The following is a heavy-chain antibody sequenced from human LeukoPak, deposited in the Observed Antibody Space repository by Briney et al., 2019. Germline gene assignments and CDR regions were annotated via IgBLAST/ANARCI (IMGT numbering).Heavy chain of an antibody. Sequence: GGSLRLSCAASGFTVSSNYMSWVRQAPGKGLEWVSVIYSGGSTYYADSVKGRFTISRDNSKNTLYLQMNSLRAEDTAVYYCTTDWGYTRELAFDYWGQGTLVTVSS. CDR2: IYSGGST. CDR1: GFTVSSNY. V-gene: IGHV3-53*01. CDR3: TTDWGYTRELAFDY. D-gene: IGHD6-13*01. J-gene: IGHJ4*02.